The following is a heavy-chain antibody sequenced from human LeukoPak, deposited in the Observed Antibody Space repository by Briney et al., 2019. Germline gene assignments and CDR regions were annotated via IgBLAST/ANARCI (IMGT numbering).Heavy chain of an antibody. Sequence: GGSLRLSCAASGFTFSSYVMYWVRQAPGKGLEYVSSISSNGGSTYYANSVKGRFTISRDNSKNTLYLQMGSLRAEDMAVYYCARVVAGAFDVWGQGTMVTVSS. D-gene: IGHD6-19*01. V-gene: IGHV3-64*01. CDR2: ISSNGGST. J-gene: IGHJ3*01. CDR3: ARVVAGAFDV. CDR1: GFTFSSYV.